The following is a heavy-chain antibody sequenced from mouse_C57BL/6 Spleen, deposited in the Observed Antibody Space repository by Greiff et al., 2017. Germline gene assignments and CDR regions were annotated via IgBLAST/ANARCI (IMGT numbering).Heavy chain of an antibody. Sequence: QVQLQQPGAELVMPGASVKLSCKASGYTFTSYWMHWVKQRPGQGLEWIGEIDPSDSYTNYNQKFKGKSTLTVDKSSSSAYMQLSSLTSEDSAVYYGARYYGSSFPFAYWGRGTLVTGSA. D-gene: IGHD1-1*01. CDR1: GYTFTSYW. CDR3: ARYYGSSFPFAY. CDR2: IDPSDSYT. V-gene: IGHV1-69*01. J-gene: IGHJ3*01.